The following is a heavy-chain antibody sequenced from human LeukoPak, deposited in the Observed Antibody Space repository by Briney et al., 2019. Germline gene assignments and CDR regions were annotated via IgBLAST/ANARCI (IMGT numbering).Heavy chain of an antibody. J-gene: IGHJ1*01. CDR1: GYTFTSYG. Sequence: ASVKVSCKASGYTFTSYGISWVRQAPGQGLEWMGRISAYNGNTNYAQKLQGRVTMTTDTSTSTAYMELRSLRSDDTAVYYCARVDSSSWYSHGDEYFQHWGQGTLVTVSS. D-gene: IGHD6-13*01. V-gene: IGHV1-18*01. CDR2: ISAYNGNT. CDR3: ARVDSSSWYSHGDEYFQH.